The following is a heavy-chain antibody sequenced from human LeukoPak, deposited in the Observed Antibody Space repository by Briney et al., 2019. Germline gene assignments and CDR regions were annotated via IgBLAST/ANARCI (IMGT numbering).Heavy chain of an antibody. V-gene: IGHV4-61*01. D-gene: IGHD2-15*01. Sequence: SETLSLTCTVSGGSVSSGSYYWSWIRQPPGKELEWIGYIYYSGSTNYNPSLKSRVTISVDTSKNQFSLKLSSVTAADTAVYYCARLGIYCSGGSCYPDAFDIWGQGTMVTVSS. CDR2: IYYSGST. J-gene: IGHJ3*02. CDR3: ARLGIYCSGGSCYPDAFDI. CDR1: GGSVSSGSYY.